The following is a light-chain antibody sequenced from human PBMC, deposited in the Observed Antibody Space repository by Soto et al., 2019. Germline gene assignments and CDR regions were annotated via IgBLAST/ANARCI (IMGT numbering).Light chain of an antibody. CDR3: QTWGTGIYMV. CDR1: SGHSTYS. J-gene: IGLJ2*01. Sequence: QSVLTQSPSASASLGGSVKLTCTLSSGHSTYSIAWHQQQPEKGPRFLMKLNSDGYHNKGDGIPDRFSGSSSGAERYLTISSLQSEDEADYYCQTWGTGIYMVFGGGTKVTVL. V-gene: IGLV4-69*01. CDR2: LNSDGYH.